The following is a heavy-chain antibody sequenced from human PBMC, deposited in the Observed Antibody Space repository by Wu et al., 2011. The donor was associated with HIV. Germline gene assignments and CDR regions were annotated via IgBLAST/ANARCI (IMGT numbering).Heavy chain of an antibody. Sequence: RLSCAASGFTSVTMACIGSPGSRQGLEWVAFIRYDGSNKYYVDSVKGRFTISRDNSKNTLYLQMNSLRVEDTGIYYCAKQITIFGVVNPPAGYWGQGTLVTVSS. CDR3: AKQITIFGVVNPPAGY. CDR1: GFTSVTMA. CDR2: IRYDGSNK. D-gene: IGHD3-3*01. V-gene: IGHV3-30*02. J-gene: IGHJ4*02.